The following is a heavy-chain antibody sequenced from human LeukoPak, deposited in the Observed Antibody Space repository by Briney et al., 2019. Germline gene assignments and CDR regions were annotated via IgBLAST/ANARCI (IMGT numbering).Heavy chain of an antibody. V-gene: IGHV1-3*03. CDR1: GYTFTSYA. CDR3: ARDHMITFGGVIVDVQYYFDY. J-gene: IGHJ4*02. CDR2: INAGNGNT. D-gene: IGHD3-16*02. Sequence: ASVKVSCKASGYTFTSYAMHWVRQAPGQRLEWMGWINAGNGNTKYSQEFQGRVTITRDTSASTAYMELSSLRSEDMAVYYCARDHMITFGGVIVDVQYYFDYWGQGTLVTVSS.